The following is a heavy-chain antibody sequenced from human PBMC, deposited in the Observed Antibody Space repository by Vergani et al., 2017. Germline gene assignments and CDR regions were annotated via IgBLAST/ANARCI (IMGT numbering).Heavy chain of an antibody. CDR3: ARGCGSTSCYKRGEDWFDP. CDR2: INPSGGST. Sequence: QVQLVQSGAEVKKPGASVKVSCQASGYTFTSYYIHWVRQAPGQGLEWMGIINPSGGSTHYAQKFQGRVTMTRDTSTSTVFMELSSLRSEDTAVYYCARGCGSTSCYKRGEDWFDPWGQGTLVTVSS. D-gene: IGHD2-2*02. J-gene: IGHJ5*02. CDR1: GYTFTSYY. V-gene: IGHV1-46*01.